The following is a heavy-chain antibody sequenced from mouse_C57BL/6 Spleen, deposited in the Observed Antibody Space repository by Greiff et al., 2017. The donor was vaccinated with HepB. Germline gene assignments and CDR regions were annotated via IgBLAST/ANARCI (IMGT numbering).Heavy chain of an antibody. CDR2: IDPSDSYT. V-gene: IGHV1-69*01. CDR3: VITTVVDWYFDV. J-gene: IGHJ1*03. Sequence: QVQLKQPGAELVMPGASVKLSCKASGYTFTSYWMHWVKQRPGQGLEWIGEIDPSDSYTNYNQKFKGKSTLTVDKSSSTAYMQLSSLTSEDSAVYYCVITTVVDWYFDVWGTGTTVTVSS. D-gene: IGHD1-1*01. CDR1: GYTFTSYW.